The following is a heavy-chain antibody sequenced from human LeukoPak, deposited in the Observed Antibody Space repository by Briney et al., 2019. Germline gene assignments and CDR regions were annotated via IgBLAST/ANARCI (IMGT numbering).Heavy chain of an antibody. V-gene: IGHV3-30*02. CDR1: GFTFSSYG. D-gene: IGHD3-22*01. CDR3: ARADSSGYYAEGRGFFDY. J-gene: IGHJ4*02. CDR2: IRYDGSNK. Sequence: GGSLRLSCAASGFTFSSYGMHWVRQAPGKGLEWVAFIRYDGSNKYYADSVKGRFTISRDNAKNSLYLQMNSLRAEDTAVYYCARADSSGYYAEGRGFFDYWGQGTLVTVSS.